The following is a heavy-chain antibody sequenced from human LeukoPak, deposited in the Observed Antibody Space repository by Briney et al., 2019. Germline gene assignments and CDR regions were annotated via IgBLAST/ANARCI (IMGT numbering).Heavy chain of an antibody. V-gene: IGHV3-23*01. Sequence: GGSLRLSCAASGFTVSSNYMSWVRQAPGKGLEWVSGISGTGRNPYYADSVKGRFTISRDNSKNTLYLQMNSLRAEDTAVYYCAKDHTTLVTVAAFGVWGQGTMVTVSS. J-gene: IGHJ3*01. CDR3: AKDHTTLVTVAAFGV. D-gene: IGHD4-23*01. CDR1: GFTVSSNY. CDR2: ISGTGRNP.